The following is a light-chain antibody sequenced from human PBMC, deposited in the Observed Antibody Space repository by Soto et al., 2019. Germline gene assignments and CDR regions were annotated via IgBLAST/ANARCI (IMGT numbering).Light chain of an antibody. CDR2: DVS. Sequence: QSVLTQPRSVSGSPGQSVTISCTGTSSDVGGYNYVSWYQQHPGKAPKLMIFDVSNRPSGVSNRFSGSKSGNTASLTISGLQAEDEADYYCSSYTTTSSLGVFGTGTKVTVL. CDR1: SSDVGGYNY. V-gene: IGLV2-14*01. J-gene: IGLJ1*01. CDR3: SSYTTTSSLGV.